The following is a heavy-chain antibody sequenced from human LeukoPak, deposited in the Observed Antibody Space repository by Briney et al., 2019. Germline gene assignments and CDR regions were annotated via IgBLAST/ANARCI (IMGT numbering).Heavy chain of an antibody. V-gene: IGHV3-21*03. Sequence: GGSLRLSCAASGFIFSNYWMDWVRQAPGKGLEWVSSISSSSTYIYYADSVKGRFTISRDNAKNSLYLQMNSLKTEDTAVYYCSTELSSISSKFQWGQGTLVTVSS. J-gene: IGHJ4*02. D-gene: IGHD6-6*01. CDR1: GFIFSNYW. CDR3: STELSSISSKFQ. CDR2: ISSSSTYI.